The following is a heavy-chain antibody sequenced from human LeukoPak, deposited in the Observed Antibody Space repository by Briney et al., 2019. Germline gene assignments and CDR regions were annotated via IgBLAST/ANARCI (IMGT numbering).Heavy chain of an antibody. D-gene: IGHD3-10*01. CDR3: TKWSGFGDD. Sequence: GGSLRLSCAASGFTFSNAWMTWVRQTPGKGLEWVSGISGSGDSTFYADSVKGRFTISRDNSRNTLYLQMSSLRPEDTAVYYCTKWSGFGDDWGQGTLVTVSS. J-gene: IGHJ4*02. CDR2: ISGSGDST. V-gene: IGHV3-23*01. CDR1: GFTFSNAW.